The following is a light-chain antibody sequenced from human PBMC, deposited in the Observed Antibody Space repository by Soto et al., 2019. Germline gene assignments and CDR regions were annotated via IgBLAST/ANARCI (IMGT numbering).Light chain of an antibody. Sequence: DIQMSESPSTLSASVGERVTITCRASQSISSWLAWYHQIPVKAPKILIYKASRLESGVPSRFSGSGSGTEFTLTISSLQPDDFATYYCQQYNSYSTFGQGTKVDI. CDR2: KAS. V-gene: IGKV1-5*03. CDR3: QQYNSYST. J-gene: IGKJ1*01. CDR1: QSISSW.